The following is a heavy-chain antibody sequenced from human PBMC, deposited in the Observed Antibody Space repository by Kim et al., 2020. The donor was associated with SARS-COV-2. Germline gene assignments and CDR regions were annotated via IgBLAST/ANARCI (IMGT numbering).Heavy chain of an antibody. Sequence: KYQGRVTITADKSTSTAYMELSSLRSEDTAVYYCASSNIIVVVTNDAFDIWGQGTMVTVSS. J-gene: IGHJ3*02. D-gene: IGHD2-21*02. CDR3: ASSNIIVVVTNDAFDI. V-gene: IGHV1-69*02.